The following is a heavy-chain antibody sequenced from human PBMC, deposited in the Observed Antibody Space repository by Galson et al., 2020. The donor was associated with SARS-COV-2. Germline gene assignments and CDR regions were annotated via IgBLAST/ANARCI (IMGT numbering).Heavy chain of an antibody. J-gene: IGHJ4*02. D-gene: IGHD3-10*01. CDR1: GFTFSSYW. V-gene: IGHV3-74*01. CDR2: INVDGSSQ. CDR3: ASAYYSGPYYFDY. Sequence: GESLKISYAASGFTFSSYWLHWVRQAPGKGLVWVSRINVDGSSQSYADSVKGRFTISRDKAKNTLYLQMNSLRAEDTAVYYCASAYYSGPYYFDYWGQGTLVTVSS.